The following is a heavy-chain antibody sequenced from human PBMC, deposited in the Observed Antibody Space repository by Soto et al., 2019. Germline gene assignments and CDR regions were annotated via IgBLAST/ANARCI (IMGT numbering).Heavy chain of an antibody. V-gene: IGHV3-48*01. Sequence: EVQLVESGGGLVQPGGSLRLSCAASGFTFSSFSLTWVRQAPGKGLKWLSFISNSGSSTYYADSVKGRFTISRDNAKNSLYLQMNSLRAEDTAVYYCARDIAVDLDFWGQGTLVTVSS. CDR2: ISNSGSST. J-gene: IGHJ4*02. CDR3: ARDIAVDLDF. CDR1: GFTFSSFS. D-gene: IGHD6-19*01.